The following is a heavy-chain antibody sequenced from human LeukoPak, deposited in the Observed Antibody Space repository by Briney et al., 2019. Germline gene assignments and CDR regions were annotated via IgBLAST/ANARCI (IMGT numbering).Heavy chain of an antibody. CDR3: ARLWDSSSSLDY. D-gene: IGHD6-6*01. CDR1: GGSISSYY. Sequence: SETLSLTCTVSGGSISSYYWTWIRKPPGNGLGLEWIGYIYYSGGTNYNPSLESRVTISIDTSKNQVSLKLSSVTAADTAVYYCARLWDSSSSLDYWGQGTLVTVSS. CDR2: IYYSGGT. V-gene: IGHV4-59*08. J-gene: IGHJ4*02.